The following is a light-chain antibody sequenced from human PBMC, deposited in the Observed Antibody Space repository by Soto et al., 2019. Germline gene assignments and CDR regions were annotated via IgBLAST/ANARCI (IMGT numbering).Light chain of an antibody. V-gene: IGLV1-40*01. Sequence: QPVLTQPPSVSAAPGQRVTISCSGSGSNIGAGYDVHWYQQLPGSAPQLLIYDNTNRPSGVPDRFSGSRSGTSASLAITRLQAEDEADYYCQSFDRDLSGVLFGGGTKVTVL. CDR3: QSFDRDLSGVL. CDR1: GSNIGAGYD. J-gene: IGLJ3*02. CDR2: DNT.